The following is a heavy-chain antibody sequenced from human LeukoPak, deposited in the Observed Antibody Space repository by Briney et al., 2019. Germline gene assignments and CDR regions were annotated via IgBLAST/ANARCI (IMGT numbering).Heavy chain of an antibody. CDR3: ARSYGPGRRDAFDI. Sequence: ASLKDSCEAPGYTSTGDYRNCGRHTLGQKLEWMGWINPNSGGTNNVQRFQGRVTMTRDTSINTAYMELSRLRSDDTAVYYCARSYGPGRRDAFDIWGQGTMVTVSS. D-gene: IGHD3-10*01. J-gene: IGHJ3*02. CDR2: INPNSGGT. CDR1: GYTSTGDY. V-gene: IGHV1-2*02.